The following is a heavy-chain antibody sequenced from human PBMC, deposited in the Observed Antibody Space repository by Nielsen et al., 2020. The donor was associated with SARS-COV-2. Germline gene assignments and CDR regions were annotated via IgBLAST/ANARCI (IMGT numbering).Heavy chain of an antibody. CDR3: ARDRSWNDAFDI. V-gene: IGHV3-21*01. CDR1: GFTFSSYS. Sequence: GESLKISCAASGFTFSSYSMNWVRQAPGKGLEWVSSISSSSSYIYYADSVKGRFTISRDNAKNSLYLQMNSLRAEDTAVYYCARDRSWNDAFDIWGQGTMVTVSS. CDR2: ISSSSSYI. D-gene: IGHD1-1*01. J-gene: IGHJ3*02.